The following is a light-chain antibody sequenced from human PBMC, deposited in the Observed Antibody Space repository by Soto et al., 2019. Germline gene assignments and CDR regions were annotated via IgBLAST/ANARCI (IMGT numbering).Light chain of an antibody. CDR3: QQRANWPPIT. CDR1: QSVSSY. CDR2: DAP. Sequence: EIVLTQSPATLSLSPGERATLSCRASQSVSSYLAWYPQKPGQAPRLLLYDAPNRATGIPARFSGSASGTDFTLTISSLELEDFAVYYGQQRANWPPITFGQGTRLEIK. V-gene: IGKV3-11*01. J-gene: IGKJ5*01.